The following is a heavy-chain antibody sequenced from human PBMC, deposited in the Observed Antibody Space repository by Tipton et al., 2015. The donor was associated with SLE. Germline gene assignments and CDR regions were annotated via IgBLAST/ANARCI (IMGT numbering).Heavy chain of an antibody. V-gene: IGHV1-18*01. CDR2: ISPYNANT. J-gene: IGHJ5*02. Sequence: QLVQSGAEMRISGASVKVSCKASGYTFTSDDISWVRQAPGQGLEWMGWISPYNANTHYAQHVQGRVTMTTDTSTSTVYMELRSLGSDDTAVYYCAKHRGSGRSGFHVAFDTWGQGTLVTVSS. CDR1: GYTFTSDD. D-gene: IGHD3-3*01. CDR3: AKHRGSGRSGFHVAFDT.